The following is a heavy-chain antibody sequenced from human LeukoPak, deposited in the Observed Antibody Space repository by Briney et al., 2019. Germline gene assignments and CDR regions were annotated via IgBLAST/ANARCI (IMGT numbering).Heavy chain of an antibody. J-gene: IGHJ4*02. Sequence: GGSLRLSCAASGYIFSTYAMSWVREAPGKGVVWGSAISGGGYDTFYADSVKGRFPISRDNSKNTLYLQMNSLRAEDTAVYYCANVYYYGSGSFESSHFDYWGQGTLVTVSS. CDR2: ISGGGYDT. CDR1: GYIFSTYA. D-gene: IGHD3-10*01. CDR3: ANVYYYGSGSFESSHFDY. V-gene: IGHV3-23*01.